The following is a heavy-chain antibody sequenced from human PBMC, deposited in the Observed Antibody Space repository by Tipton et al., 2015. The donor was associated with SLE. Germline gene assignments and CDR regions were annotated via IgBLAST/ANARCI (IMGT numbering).Heavy chain of an antibody. D-gene: IGHD3-10*01. CDR3: AGRVGSYYGMDV. Sequence: SLRLSCAASGFTFNSYDMYWVRQAPGKGLEWLSYISGSGSTMFYADSVKGRFTISRDNSKNTVYLQMNSLRAEDTAVYHCAGRVGSYYGMDVWGQGTTVTVSS. CDR2: ISGSGSTM. CDR1: GFTFNSYD. V-gene: IGHV3-48*03. J-gene: IGHJ6*02.